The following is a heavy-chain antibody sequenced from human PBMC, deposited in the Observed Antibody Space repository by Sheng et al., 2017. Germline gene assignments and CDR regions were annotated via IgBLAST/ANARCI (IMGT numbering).Heavy chain of an antibody. V-gene: IGHV1-69*04. CDR2: IYLLTGIA. CDR1: GGTFNTDV. CDR3: ARGQHGEQQLIRSIWCSWFDP. Sequence: QVHLVQSGAEVKKPGSSVKVSCKASGGTFNTDVFTWVRQAPGQGLEWMGGIYLLTGIANYAQKFRGRVSITADKSTSTVYMEVSSLRSEDTAVYYCARGQHGEQQLIRSIWCSWFDPWGQGTLVTVSS. J-gene: IGHJ5*02. D-gene: IGHD3-10*01.